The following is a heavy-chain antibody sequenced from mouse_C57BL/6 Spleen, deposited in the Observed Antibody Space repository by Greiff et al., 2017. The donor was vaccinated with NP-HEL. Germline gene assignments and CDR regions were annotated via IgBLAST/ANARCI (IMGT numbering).Heavy chain of an antibody. CDR2: INYDGSST. CDR3: EREGRNSNYGHFDV. J-gene: IGHJ1*03. D-gene: IGHD2-5*01. V-gene: IGHV5-16*01. CDR1: GFTFSDYY. Sequence: EVHLVESEGGLVQPGSSMKLSCTASGFTFSDYYMAWVRQVPEKGLEWVANINYDGSSTYYLDSLKSRFIISRDNAKNILYLQMSSLKSEDTATYYREREGRNSNYGHFDVWGKGTTVTVSS.